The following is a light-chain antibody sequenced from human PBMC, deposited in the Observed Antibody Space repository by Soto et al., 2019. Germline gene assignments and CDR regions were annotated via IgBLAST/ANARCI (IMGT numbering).Light chain of an antibody. J-gene: IGKJ5*01. CDR1: QSVGSN. V-gene: IGKV3-15*01. CDR3: QQYNNWS. CDR2: AAS. Sequence: EVVMTQSPATLSVSPGETATLSCRASQSVGSNLAWYQQKPGQAPRLLIYAASTWATGIPARFSGSVSGTEFTLTISSLQSEDFAVYYCQQYNNWSFGQGTRLEIK.